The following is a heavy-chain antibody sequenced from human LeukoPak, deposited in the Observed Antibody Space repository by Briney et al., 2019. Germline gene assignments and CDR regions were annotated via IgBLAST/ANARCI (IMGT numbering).Heavy chain of an antibody. V-gene: IGHV4-34*01. CDR2: INHSGST. D-gene: IGHD6-19*01. CDR3: ARTQWLVRNWFDP. Sequence: PSETLSLTCAVYGGSFSGYYWSWIRQPPGKGLEWIGEINHSGSTNYNPSLKSRVTISVDTSKNQFSLKLSSVPAADTAVYYCARTQWLVRNWFDPWGQGTLVTVSS. J-gene: IGHJ5*02. CDR1: GGSFSGYY.